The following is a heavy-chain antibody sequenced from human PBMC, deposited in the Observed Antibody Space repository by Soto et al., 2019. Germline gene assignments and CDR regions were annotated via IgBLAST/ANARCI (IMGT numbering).Heavy chain of an antibody. CDR1: GFTFSSYS. V-gene: IGHV3-48*02. J-gene: IGHJ4*02. CDR2: ISSSSSTI. CDR3: ARDTGGRWELPGRIDY. D-gene: IGHD1-26*01. Sequence: GGSLRLSCAASGFTFSSYSMNWVRQAPGKGLEWVSYISSSSSTIYYADSVKGRFTISRDNAKNSLYLQMNSLRDEDTAVYYCARDTGGRWELPGRIDYWGQGTLVTVSS.